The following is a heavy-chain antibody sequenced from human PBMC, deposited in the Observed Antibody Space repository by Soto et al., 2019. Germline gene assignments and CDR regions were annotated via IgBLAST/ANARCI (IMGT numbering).Heavy chain of an antibody. CDR1: GDSVSSNIAG. D-gene: IGHD3-10*01. Sequence: SHTLSLTSVLSGDSVSSNIAGWNWIRQSPSRGLEWLGSTYYKAKWNNDYALSVKSRMTINPDTSKNQFSLHLYSVTPEDTAVYYCPGITWFRGMGVWGQGTPVTVSS. J-gene: IGHJ6*02. CDR2: TYYKAKWNN. CDR3: PGITWFRGMGV. V-gene: IGHV6-1*01.